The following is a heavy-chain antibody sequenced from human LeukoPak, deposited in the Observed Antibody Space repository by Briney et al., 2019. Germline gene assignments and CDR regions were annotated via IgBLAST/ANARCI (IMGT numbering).Heavy chain of an antibody. Sequence: SETLSLTCTVSGGSISSSSYYWGWIRQPPGKGLEWIGSIYYSGSTYYNPSLKSRVTISVDTSKNQFSLKLSSVTATDTAVYYCARLVTGIAAAGIDYWGQGTLVTVSS. CDR2: IYYSGST. CDR1: GGSISSSSYY. V-gene: IGHV4-39*01. D-gene: IGHD6-13*01. CDR3: ARLVTGIAAAGIDY. J-gene: IGHJ4*02.